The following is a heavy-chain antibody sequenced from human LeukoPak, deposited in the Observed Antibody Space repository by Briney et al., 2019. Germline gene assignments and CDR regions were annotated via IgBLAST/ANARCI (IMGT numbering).Heavy chain of an antibody. Sequence: GGSLRLSCAASGFTFSSYWMSWVRQAPGKGLEWVAVISYDGSNKYYADSVKGRFTISRDNSKNTLYLQMNSLRAEDTAVYYCAKLPTTAVVSDYWGQGTLVTVSS. V-gene: IGHV3-30*18. CDR3: AKLPTTAVVSDY. J-gene: IGHJ4*02. CDR2: ISYDGSNK. CDR1: GFTFSSYW. D-gene: IGHD3-22*01.